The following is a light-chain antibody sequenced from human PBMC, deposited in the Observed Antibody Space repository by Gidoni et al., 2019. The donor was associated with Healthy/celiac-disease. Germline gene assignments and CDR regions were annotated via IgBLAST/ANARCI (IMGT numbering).Light chain of an antibody. J-gene: IGLJ3*02. CDR2: EVS. CDR1: SSDVGGYNY. Sequence: QSALTQPASVSGSPGQSITISCTGTSSDVGGYNYVSWYQQHPGKAPKLMIYEVSNRPSGVSNRFSGSKSGNTASLTISGLQAEDEADYYCSSYTSSSPWVFGGGTKLTXL. V-gene: IGLV2-14*01. CDR3: SSYTSSSPWV.